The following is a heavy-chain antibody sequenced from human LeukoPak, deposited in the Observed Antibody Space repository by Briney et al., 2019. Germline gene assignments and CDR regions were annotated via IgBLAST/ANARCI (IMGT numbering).Heavy chain of an antibody. CDR2: INHSGST. J-gene: IGHJ4*02. Sequence: SETLSLTCAVYGGSFSGYYWSWIRQPPGKGLEWIGEINHSGSTNYNPSLKSRVTISVDTSKNQYSLKLSSVTAAYTAVYYCARAGGSGWYRYWGQGTLVTVSS. CDR1: GGSFSGYY. V-gene: IGHV4-34*01. D-gene: IGHD6-19*01. CDR3: ARAGGSGWYRY.